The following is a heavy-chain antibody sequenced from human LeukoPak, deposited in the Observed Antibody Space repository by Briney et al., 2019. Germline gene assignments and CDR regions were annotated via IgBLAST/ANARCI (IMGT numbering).Heavy chain of an antibody. CDR3: TTPTFH. Sequence: GGSLRLSCAASGFTFSYAWMTWVRKAPGKGLEWVGHIRSETDGGTPDYAAPVKGRFTISRDDSKNTLYLQMNSLKTEDTAVYYCTTPTFHWGQGTLVTVSS. CDR2: IRSETDGGTP. D-gene: IGHD2/OR15-2a*01. V-gene: IGHV3-15*01. J-gene: IGHJ1*01. CDR1: GFTFSYAW.